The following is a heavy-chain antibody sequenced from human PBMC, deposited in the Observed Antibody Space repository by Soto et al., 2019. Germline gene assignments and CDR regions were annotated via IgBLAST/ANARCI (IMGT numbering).Heavy chain of an antibody. Sequence: PSETLSLTCAVYGGSFSGYYWSWIRQPPGKGLEWIGYIYYSGSTNYNPSLKSRVTISVDTSKNQFSLKLSSVTAADTAVYYCARSPGSSFELHDYWGQGTLVTVSS. CDR2: IYYSGST. CDR3: ARSPGSSFELHDY. D-gene: IGHD6-6*01. CDR1: GGSFSGYY. J-gene: IGHJ4*02. V-gene: IGHV4-59*01.